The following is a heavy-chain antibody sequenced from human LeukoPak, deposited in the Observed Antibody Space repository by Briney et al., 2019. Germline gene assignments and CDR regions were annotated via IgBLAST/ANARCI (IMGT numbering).Heavy chain of an antibody. D-gene: IGHD3-9*01. CDR3: AREYYDILTGYLSYSDY. V-gene: IGHV3-30*04. J-gene: IGHJ4*02. CDR1: GFTFSSYA. CDR2: ISYDGSNK. Sequence: GGSLRLSCAASGFTFSSYAMHWVRQAPGKGLEWVAVISYDGSNKYYADSVKGRFTISRDNSKNTLYLQMNSLRAEDTAVYYCAREYYDILTGYLSYSDYWGQGTLVTVSS.